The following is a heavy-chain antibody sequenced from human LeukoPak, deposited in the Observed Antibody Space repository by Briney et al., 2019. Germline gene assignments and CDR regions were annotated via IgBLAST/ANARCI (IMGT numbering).Heavy chain of an antibody. J-gene: IGHJ4*02. CDR1: GGTFSSYA. V-gene: IGHV1-69*13. CDR2: IIPIFGTA. Sequence: EASVKVSCKASGGTFSSYAISWVRQAPGQGLEWMGGIIPIFGTANYAQKFQGRVTTTADESTSTAYMELSSLRSEDTAVYYCARWYSSGWYSYYFDYWGQGTLVTVSS. D-gene: IGHD6-19*01. CDR3: ARWYSSGWYSYYFDY.